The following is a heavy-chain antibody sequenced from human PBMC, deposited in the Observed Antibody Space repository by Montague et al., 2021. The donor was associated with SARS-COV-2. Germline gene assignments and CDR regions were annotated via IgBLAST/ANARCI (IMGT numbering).Heavy chain of an antibody. CDR2: ISYDGSNK. CDR3: ARQLIVFVPAAPGSPTHETYDYAMDV. Sequence: SLRLSCAASGFTFSSYAMHWVRQAPGKGLEWVAVISYDGSNKYYXXSLKGRFSISRDNSKNTLYLQMNSLRAEDTAVYYCARQLIVFVPAAPGSPTHETYDYAMDVWGQGTTVTVSS. CDR1: GFTFSSYA. D-gene: IGHD2-2*01. J-gene: IGHJ6*02. V-gene: IGHV3-30*04.